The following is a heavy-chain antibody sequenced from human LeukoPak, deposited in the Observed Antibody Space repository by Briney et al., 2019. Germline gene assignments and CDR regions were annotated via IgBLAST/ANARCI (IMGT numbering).Heavy chain of an antibody. J-gene: IGHJ4*02. V-gene: IGHV3-23*01. CDR3: AKRLGGYGEGGLDY. CDR1: GFTFNNYD. CDR2: ITDSGDNS. D-gene: IGHD3-16*01. Sequence: PGGSLRLSCAAFGFTFNNYDMNWVRQAPGKGLEWVSTITDSGDNSWYADSVEGRFTISRDNSKHTMYLQMNSLRADDTAVYYCAKRLGGYGEGGLDYWGQGTLVTVSS.